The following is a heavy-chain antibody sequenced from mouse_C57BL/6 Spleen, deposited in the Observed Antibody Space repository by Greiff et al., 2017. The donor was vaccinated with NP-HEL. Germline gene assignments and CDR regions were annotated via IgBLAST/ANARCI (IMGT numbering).Heavy chain of an antibody. D-gene: IGHD1-1*01. CDR2: ILPGSGST. V-gene: IGHV1-9*01. CDR1: GYTFTGYW. J-gene: IGHJ2*01. Sequence: ESGAELMKPGASVKLSCKATGYTFTGYWIEWVKQRPGHGLEWIGEILPGSGSTNYNEKFKGKATFTADTSSNTAYMQLSSLTTEDSAIYYCARSASNYYGSSYYFDYWGQGTTLTVSS. CDR3: ARSASNYYGSSYYFDY.